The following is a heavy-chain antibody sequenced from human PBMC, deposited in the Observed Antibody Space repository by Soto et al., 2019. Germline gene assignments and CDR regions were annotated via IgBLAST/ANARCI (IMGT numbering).Heavy chain of an antibody. CDR1: GGSFSGYY. V-gene: IGHV4-34*01. J-gene: IGHJ4*02. CDR2: INHSGST. Sequence: SETLSLTCAVYGGSFSGYYWSWIRQPPGKGLEWIGEINHSGSTNYNPSLKSRVTISVDTSKNQFSLKLSSVTAADTAVYYCARTSDSGVLNYWGQGTLVTVSS. CDR3: ARTSDSGVLNY.